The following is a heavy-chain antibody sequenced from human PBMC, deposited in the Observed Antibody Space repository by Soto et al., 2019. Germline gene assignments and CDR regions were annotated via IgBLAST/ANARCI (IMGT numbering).Heavy chain of an antibody. D-gene: IGHD4-4*01. CDR3: ARPGSNDAFDI. CDR1: GGSISSYY. Sequence: SETLSLTCTVSGGSISSYYWSWIRQPPGKGLEWIGYIYYSGSTNYNPSLKSRVTISVDTSKNQFSLKLSSVTAADTAVYYCARPGSNDAFDIWGQGTMVTVSS. J-gene: IGHJ3*02. V-gene: IGHV4-59*08. CDR2: IYYSGST.